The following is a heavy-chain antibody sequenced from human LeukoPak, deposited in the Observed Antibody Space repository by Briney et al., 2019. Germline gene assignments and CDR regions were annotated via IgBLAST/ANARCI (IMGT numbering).Heavy chain of an antibody. CDR1: GFTLSSYG. Sequence: QPGRSLRLSCAASGFTLSSYGMHWVRQAPGKGLEWVAVISYDGSNKYYADSVKGRFTISRDNSKNTLYLQMNSLRAEDTAVYYCAKDQLPTSGWYPYYMDVWGKGTTVTISS. CDR2: ISYDGSNK. CDR3: AKDQLPTSGWYPYYMDV. V-gene: IGHV3-30*18. J-gene: IGHJ6*03. D-gene: IGHD6-19*01.